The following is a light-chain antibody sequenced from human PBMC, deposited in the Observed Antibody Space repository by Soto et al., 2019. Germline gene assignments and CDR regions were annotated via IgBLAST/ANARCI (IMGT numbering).Light chain of an antibody. CDR2: GAS. J-gene: IGKJ3*01. CDR1: QSVSSSY. CDR3: QHYGSSPFT. Sequence: EIGLTQSPGTLSLSPGERATLSCRASQSVSSSYLAWYQQKPGQAPRLLIYGASSRATGIPDRFSGSGSGTDFTLTISRLATEDFEVYYCQHYGSSPFTFGPGPKVDIK. V-gene: IGKV3-20*01.